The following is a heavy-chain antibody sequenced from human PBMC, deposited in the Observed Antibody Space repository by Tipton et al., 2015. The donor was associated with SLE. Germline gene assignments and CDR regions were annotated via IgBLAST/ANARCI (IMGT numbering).Heavy chain of an antibody. CDR3: ARGGGSSSWYYFDY. CDR2: ISHSGST. D-gene: IGHD6-13*01. CDR1: GGSFSGYY. V-gene: IGHV4-34*01. Sequence: TLSLTCAVYGGSFSGYYWSWIRQPPGKGLEWIGEISHSGSTNYNPSLKSRVTISVDTSKNQFSLKLSSVTAADTAVYYYARGGGSSSWYYFDYWGQGTLVTVSS. J-gene: IGHJ4*02.